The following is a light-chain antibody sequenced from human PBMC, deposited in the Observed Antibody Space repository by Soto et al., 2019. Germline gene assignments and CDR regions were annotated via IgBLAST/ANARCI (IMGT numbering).Light chain of an antibody. CDR3: QQYNNWPRT. V-gene: IGKV3-15*01. CDR1: QSVSSN. CDR2: GAS. J-gene: IGKJ1*01. Sequence: EIVMTQSPATLSVSPGERATLSCKASQSVSSNLGWYQQKPGQAPRLLIYGASTRAAGIPARFSGSGSGTEFTHTISSLQSEDFAVYYCQQYNNWPRTFGQGTKVEIK.